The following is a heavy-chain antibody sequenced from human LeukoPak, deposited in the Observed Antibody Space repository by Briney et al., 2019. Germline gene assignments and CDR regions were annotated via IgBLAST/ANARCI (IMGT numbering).Heavy chain of an antibody. CDR3: VLLVVGTVRVG. J-gene: IGHJ4*02. D-gene: IGHD2-15*01. CDR1: GFTFSSYA. Sequence: PGGSLRLSCAASGFTFSSYAMNWVRQAPGKGLEWVSSISSSSSYIYYADSVKGRFTISRDNAKNSLYLQMNSLRAEDTAVYYCVLLVVGTVRVGWGQGTLVTVSS. CDR2: ISSSSSYI. V-gene: IGHV3-21*01.